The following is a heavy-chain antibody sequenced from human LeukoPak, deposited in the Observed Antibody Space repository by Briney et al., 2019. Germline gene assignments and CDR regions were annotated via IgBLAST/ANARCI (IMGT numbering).Heavy chain of an antibody. J-gene: IGHJ4*02. D-gene: IGHD3/OR15-3a*01. CDR1: GFIFSGYY. CDR2: ISGSGNDI. V-gene: IGHV3-11*01. CDR3: GTHAGRTGSDD. Sequence: PGGSLRLSCATSGFIFSGYYMSWIGQAPGKGLEWVSYISGSGNDISYADSVKGRFTISRDNAKGSLYLQMNSLRAADTAVYYCGTHAGRTGSDDWGQGTLVTVSS.